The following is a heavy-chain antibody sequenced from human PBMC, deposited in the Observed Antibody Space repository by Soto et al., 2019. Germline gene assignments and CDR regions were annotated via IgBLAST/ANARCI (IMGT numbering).Heavy chain of an antibody. CDR3: ARRGEGGLDV. Sequence: SLKISCKGFGYILTNYWIGWVRQMPGKGLEWMGIVYPGDSDTRYSPSFQGQVTISADKSISTAYLQWSSLKASDTAIYYCARRGEGGLDVWGQGTTVTVSS. CDR1: GYILTNYW. CDR2: VYPGDSDT. J-gene: IGHJ6*02. D-gene: IGHD2-21*01. V-gene: IGHV5-51*01.